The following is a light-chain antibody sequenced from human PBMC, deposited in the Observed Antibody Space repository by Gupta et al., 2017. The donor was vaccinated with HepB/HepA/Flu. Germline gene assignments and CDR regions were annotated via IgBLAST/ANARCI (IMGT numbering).Light chain of an antibody. V-gene: IGLV1-44*01. Sequence: HSVLLHPSPASGTPGQRFTISCSGSSSNIRSNPVSWYQHVPGTAPKLLIYSDDKRPSGVPDRFSGSKSGTSASLAISGLQSEDEADYYCATWDDSLNGVVFGGGTKLSVL. CDR1: SSNIRSNP. CDR3: ATWDDSLNGVV. J-gene: IGLJ2*01. CDR2: SDD.